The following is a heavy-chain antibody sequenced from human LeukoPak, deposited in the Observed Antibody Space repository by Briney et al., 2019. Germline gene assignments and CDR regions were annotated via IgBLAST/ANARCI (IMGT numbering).Heavy chain of an antibody. V-gene: IGHV4-4*07. D-gene: IGHD4-11*01. Sequence: SETLSLTCTVSGGSISSFYWNWIRQPAGKGLEWIGRIHTSGSTKYNPSLKSRVTISVDKSNNQFSLKLNSVTAADTAMYYCARALPNTGNYNWAFDMGGQGRMVTVSS. CDR3: ARALPNTGNYNWAFDM. CDR2: IHTSGST. CDR1: GGSISSFY. J-gene: IGHJ3*02.